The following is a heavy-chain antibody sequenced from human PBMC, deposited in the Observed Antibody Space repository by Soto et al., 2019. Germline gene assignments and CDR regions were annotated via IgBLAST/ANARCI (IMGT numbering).Heavy chain of an antibody. CDR1: GFIFRSYG. V-gene: IGHV3-23*01. CDR2: ISGSGDSP. Sequence: EVQLMESGGGLEQPGGSLRLSCAASGFIFRSYGMSWVRQAPGKGLEWVSAISGSGDSPYYADSVKGRFTVSRDNSKNTLYLQMTSLRAEDTAVYYCAKATWGYWYFDLWGRGTLVTVSS. J-gene: IGHJ2*01. D-gene: IGHD7-27*01. CDR3: AKATWGYWYFDL.